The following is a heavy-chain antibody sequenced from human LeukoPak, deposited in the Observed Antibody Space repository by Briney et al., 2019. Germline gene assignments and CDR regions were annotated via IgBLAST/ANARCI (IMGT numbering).Heavy chain of an antibody. Sequence: ASVKVSCKASGYTFTSYAMHWVRQAPGPRLGWMGWINAGNGNTKYSQEFQGRVTITRDTAASTAYMELSSLRSEDMAVYYCARGIYYDSSGYYYVRAFDIWGQGTMVTVSS. CDR1: GYTFTSYA. CDR3: ARGIYYDSSGYYYVRAFDI. J-gene: IGHJ3*02. V-gene: IGHV1-3*03. CDR2: INAGNGNT. D-gene: IGHD3-22*01.